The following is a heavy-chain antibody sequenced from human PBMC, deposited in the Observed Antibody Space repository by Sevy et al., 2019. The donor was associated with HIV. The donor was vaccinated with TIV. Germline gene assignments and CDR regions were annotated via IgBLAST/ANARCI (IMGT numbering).Heavy chain of an antibody. D-gene: IGHD3-3*01. J-gene: IGHJ5*02. V-gene: IGHV4-39*01. CDR1: GGFISSSIYY. CDR2: IYYSGST. Sequence: SETLSLTCTVSGGFISSSIYYWAWIRQPPGKGLEWFGSIYYSGSTYYNPSLKSRVAISVDTSKKQFLLKLTSVTAADTAVYYCATHYDFWSGYQNNWFDPWGQRTLVTVSS. CDR3: ATHYDFWSGYQNNWFDP.